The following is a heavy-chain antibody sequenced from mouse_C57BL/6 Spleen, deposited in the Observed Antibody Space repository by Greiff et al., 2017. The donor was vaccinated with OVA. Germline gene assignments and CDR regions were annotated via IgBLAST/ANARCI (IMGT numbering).Heavy chain of an antibody. CDR2: IHPNSGST. J-gene: IGHJ2*01. CDR3: ARQDYYGSSSYYFDY. V-gene: IGHV1-64*01. D-gene: IGHD1-1*01. Sequence: QVQLQPPGAELVKPGASVKLSCKASGYTFTSYWMHWVKQRPGQGLEWIGMIHPNSGSTNYNEKFKSKATLTVDKSSSTAYMQLSSLTSEDSAVYYCARQDYYGSSSYYFDYWGQGTTLTVSS. CDR1: GYTFTSYW.